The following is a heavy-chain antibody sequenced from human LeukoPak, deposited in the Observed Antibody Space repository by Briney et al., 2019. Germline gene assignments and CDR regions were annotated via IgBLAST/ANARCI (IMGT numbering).Heavy chain of an antibody. J-gene: IGHJ4*01. CDR1: GFTFRSYG. Sequence: GRSLRLSCAASGFTFRSYGMHWVRQAPGKGLEWVAVISYDGSNKYFADSVKGRFTISRDDAKNSLYLQMNSLRDEDTAIYYCARDSGVDAHIDYWGHGTLVTVSA. D-gene: IGHD3-3*01. CDR3: ARDSGVDAHIDY. V-gene: IGHV3-30*03. CDR2: ISYDGSNK.